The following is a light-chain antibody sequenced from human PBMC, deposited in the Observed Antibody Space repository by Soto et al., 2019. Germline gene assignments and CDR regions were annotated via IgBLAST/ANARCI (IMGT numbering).Light chain of an antibody. CDR2: GAS. J-gene: IGKJ5*01. V-gene: IGKV3-15*01. Sequence: EIVMTQSPATLSVSPGERATLSCRASQSVSSNLAWYQQKPGQAPRLLIYGASTRATGIPARFSGSGSGTEFTLTISSLQSQEFAVYYCPQYNNWPPINFGQGTRLEI. CDR3: PQYNNWPPIN. CDR1: QSVSSN.